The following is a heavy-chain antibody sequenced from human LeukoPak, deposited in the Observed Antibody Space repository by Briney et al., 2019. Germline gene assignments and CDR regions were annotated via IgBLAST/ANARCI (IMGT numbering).Heavy chain of an antibody. CDR3: ARRGVRGRPFDY. J-gene: IGHJ4*02. Sequence: SETLSLTCTVPGGSISSSSYYWGWIRQPPGKGLEWIGSIYYSGSTHYNPSLKSRVTISVDTSKNQFSLKLSSVTAADTAVYYCARRGVRGRPFDYWGQGTLVTVSS. V-gene: IGHV4-39*01. D-gene: IGHD3-10*01. CDR2: IYYSGST. CDR1: GGSISSSSYY.